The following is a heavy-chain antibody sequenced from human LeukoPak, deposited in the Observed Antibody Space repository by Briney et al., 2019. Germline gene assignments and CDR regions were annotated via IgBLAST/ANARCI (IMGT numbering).Heavy chain of an antibody. V-gene: IGHV4-39*01. CDR1: GGSISSSSYY. D-gene: IGHD3-10*01. J-gene: IGHJ1*01. CDR2: IYYSGST. Sequence: PSETLSLTCTVSGGSISSSSYYWGWIRQPPGKGLEWIGSIYYSGSTYYNPSLKSRVTISVHTSKNQFSLKLSSVTAADTAVYYCARGPSRGYFQHWGQGTLVTVSS. CDR3: ARGPSRGYFQH.